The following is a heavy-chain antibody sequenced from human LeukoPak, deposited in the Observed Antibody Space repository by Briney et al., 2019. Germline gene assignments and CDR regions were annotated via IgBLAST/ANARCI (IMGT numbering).Heavy chain of an antibody. J-gene: IGHJ2*01. Sequence: SETLSLTCTVSGGSISSYXXXXXRQPVGKXLXXXGRIYTSGSTNYNPSLKSRVTMSVDTSKNQFSLKLSSVTAADTAVYYCARVSVLYSYWYFDLWGRGTLVTVSS. CDR1: GGSISSYX. V-gene: IGHV4-4*07. CDR2: IYTSGST. D-gene: IGHD2-2*02. CDR3: ARVSVLYSYWYFDL.